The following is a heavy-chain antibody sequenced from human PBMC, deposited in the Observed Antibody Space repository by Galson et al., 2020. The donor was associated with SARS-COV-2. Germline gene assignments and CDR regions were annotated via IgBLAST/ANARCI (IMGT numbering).Heavy chain of an antibody. CDR1: GFTFSKAW. Sequence: GGSLRLSCAASGFTFSKAWMSWVRQAPGKGLEWVGRIKSKTDGETTEYVAPVKGRFTISRDDSKNTVYLQMNSLRAEDTAVYYCARDLARYHDIWGQGTMVTVSS. D-gene: IGHD1-26*01. V-gene: IGHV3-15*01. CDR2: IKSKTDGETT. CDR3: ARDLARYHDI. J-gene: IGHJ3*02.